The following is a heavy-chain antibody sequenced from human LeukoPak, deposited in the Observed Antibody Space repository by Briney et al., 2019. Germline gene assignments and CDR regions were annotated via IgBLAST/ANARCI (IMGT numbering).Heavy chain of an antibody. D-gene: IGHD3-9*01. Sequence: PGGSLRLSCAASGVTFSSYAMHWVRQAPGKGLEWVAVISYDGSNKYYADSVKGRFTISRDNGKNSLFLQMNSLRAEDTAVYYCARSDILTGDYFDYWGQGALVSVSS. CDR2: ISYDGSNK. CDR1: GVTFSSYA. J-gene: IGHJ4*02. V-gene: IGHV3-30-3*01. CDR3: ARSDILTGDYFDY.